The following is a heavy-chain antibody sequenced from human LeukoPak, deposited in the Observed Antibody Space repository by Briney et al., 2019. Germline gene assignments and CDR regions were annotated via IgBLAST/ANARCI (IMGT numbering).Heavy chain of an antibody. CDR1: GYTFTSYY. CDR2: INPSGGST. CDR3: ASGTGPDEHFDY. D-gene: IGHD7-27*01. Sequence: ASVKVSCKASGYTFTSYYMHWVRQAPGQGLEWMGIINPSGGSTSYAQKFQGRVTMTRDTSTSTVYMELNSLRSEDTAVYYCASGTGPDEHFDYWGQGTLVTVSS. J-gene: IGHJ4*02. V-gene: IGHV1-46*01.